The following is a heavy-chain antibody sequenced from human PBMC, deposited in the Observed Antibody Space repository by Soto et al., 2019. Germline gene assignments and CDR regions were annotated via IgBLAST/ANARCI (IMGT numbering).Heavy chain of an antibody. CDR1: GFTFSSYW. CDR3: PRDMPPPTLRYFDWLEPKGISVGNGMDV. D-gene: IGHD3-9*01. J-gene: IGHJ6*02. Sequence: GESLKISCAASGFTFSSYWMSWVRQAPGKGLEWVANIKQDGSEKYYVDSVKGRFTISRDNAKNSRYLQMNSLRAEDTSVYYWPRDMPPPTLRYFDWLEPKGISVGNGMDVGGQGTTVTVSS. CDR2: IKQDGSEK. V-gene: IGHV3-7*04.